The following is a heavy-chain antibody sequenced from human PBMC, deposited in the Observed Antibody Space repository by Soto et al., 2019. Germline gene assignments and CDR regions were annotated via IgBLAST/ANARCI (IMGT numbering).Heavy chain of an antibody. J-gene: IGHJ4*02. D-gene: IGHD3-9*01. CDR3: ARSVRRWDRLPIYYFDY. CDR2: MNPTSGNT. CDR1: GYTFTNYD. V-gene: IGHV1-8*01. Sequence: QVQLVQSGAEVKKPGASVKVSCKASGYTFTNYDINWVRQATGQGLEWMGWMNPTSGNTGYVQKFQGRVSMTRNTSISTAYMELSSLRSEDAAVYYCARSVRRWDRLPIYYFDYWGPGTPVTVSS.